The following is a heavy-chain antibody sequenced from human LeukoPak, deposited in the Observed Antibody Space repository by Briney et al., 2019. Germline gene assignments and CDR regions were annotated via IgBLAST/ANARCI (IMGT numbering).Heavy chain of an antibody. CDR2: INHSGST. D-gene: IGHD3/OR15-3a*01. CDR3: ARDLRTDDYYYYGMDV. CDR1: GGSFSGYY. Sequence: SETLSLTCAVYGGSFSGYYWSWIRQPPGKGLEWIGEINHSGSTNYNPSLKSRVTISVDTSKNQFSLKLSSVTAADTAVYYCARDLRTDDYYYYGMDVWGQGTTVTVSS. V-gene: IGHV4-34*01. J-gene: IGHJ6*02.